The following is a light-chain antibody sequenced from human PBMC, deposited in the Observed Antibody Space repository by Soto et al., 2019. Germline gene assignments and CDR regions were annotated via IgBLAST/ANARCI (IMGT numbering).Light chain of an antibody. V-gene: IGKV3-11*01. CDR3: QQYNSYSPT. Sequence: ETVLTQSPATLSLSPGERATLSCRASRSISTYLAWYQQKPGQAPRLLIYEALNRATGIPARFSGSGSGTDFTLTISSLEPEDFAVYYCQQYNSYSPTFGQGTKLEIK. CDR1: RSISTY. CDR2: EAL. J-gene: IGKJ2*01.